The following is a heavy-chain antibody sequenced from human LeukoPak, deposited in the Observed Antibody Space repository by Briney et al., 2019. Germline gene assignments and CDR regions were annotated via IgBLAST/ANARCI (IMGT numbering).Heavy chain of an antibody. CDR3: ARRSDGYKPGSYWYFDL. D-gene: IGHD5-24*01. J-gene: IGHJ2*01. CDR2: IYYSGST. V-gene: IGHV4-59*01. Sequence: PSETLSLTCAVYGGSFSGYYWSWIRQPPGKGLEWIGYIYYSGSTNYNPSLKSRVTISVDTSKNQFSLKLSSVTAADTAVYYCARRSDGYKPGSYWYFDLWGRGTLVTVSS. CDR1: GGSFSGYY.